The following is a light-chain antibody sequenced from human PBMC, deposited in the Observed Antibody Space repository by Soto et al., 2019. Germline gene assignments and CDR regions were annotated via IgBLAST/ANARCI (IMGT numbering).Light chain of an antibody. CDR1: SNDVGGYHY. CDR2: EVS. CDR3: SSYAGSSNLI. Sequence: QSALTQPPSASGSPGQSVTISCTGTSNDVGGYHYVSWYQQHPGKAPKLMIYEVSKRPSGAPDRFSGSKSGNTASLTVSGLQAEDEADYYCSSYAGSSNLIFGGGTKVTVL. V-gene: IGLV2-8*01. J-gene: IGLJ2*01.